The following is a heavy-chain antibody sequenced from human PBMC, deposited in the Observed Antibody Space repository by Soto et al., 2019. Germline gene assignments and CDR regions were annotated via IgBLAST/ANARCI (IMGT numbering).Heavy chain of an antibody. CDR1: GFTFSSYG. CDR3: AKDHIAVAGCDY. V-gene: IGHV3-30*18. J-gene: IGHJ4*02. Sequence: GGSLRLSCAASGFTFSSYGMHWVRQAPGKGLEWVAVISYDGSNKYYADSVKGRFTISRDNSKNTLYLQMNSLRAEDTAVYYCAKDHIAVAGCDYWGQGTLVTVSS. D-gene: IGHD6-19*01. CDR2: ISYDGSNK.